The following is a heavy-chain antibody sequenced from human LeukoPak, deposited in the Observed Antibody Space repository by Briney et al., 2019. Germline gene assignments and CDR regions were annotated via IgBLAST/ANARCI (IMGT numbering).Heavy chain of an antibody. V-gene: IGHV3-23*01. CDR1: GFTFSSYA. Sequence: PGGSLRLSCAASGFTFSSYAMSWVRQAPGKGLEWVSAISGSGGSTYYADSVKGRFTISRDNSKNTLYLQMNSLRAEDTAVYYCAKGSNSRSYSYSFYWGQGTLVTVSS. J-gene: IGHJ4*02. CDR3: AKGSNSRSYSYSFY. CDR2: ISGSGGST. D-gene: IGHD1-26*01.